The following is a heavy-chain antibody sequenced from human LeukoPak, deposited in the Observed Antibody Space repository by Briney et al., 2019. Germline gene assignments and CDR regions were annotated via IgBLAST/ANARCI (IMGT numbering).Heavy chain of an antibody. J-gene: IGHJ3*02. CDR1: GRSVSSGSYY. Sequence: SETLSLTCTVSGRSVSSGSYYWSWIRQPPGKGLEWIGYIYYSGSTNYNPSLKSRVTISVDTSKNQFSLRLSPVTAADTAVYYCASLYDYVWGSYRENAFDIWGQGTMVTVSS. D-gene: IGHD3-16*02. CDR3: ASLYDYVWGSYRENAFDI. CDR2: IYYSGST. V-gene: IGHV4-61*01.